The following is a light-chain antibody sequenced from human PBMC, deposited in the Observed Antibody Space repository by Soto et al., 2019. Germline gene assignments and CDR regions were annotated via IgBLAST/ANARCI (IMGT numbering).Light chain of an antibody. CDR2: EVS. J-gene: IGLJ1*01. Sequence: QSVLTQPASVSGSPGQSITISCTGTSSDVGGYNYVSWYQQHPGKAPKRIIYEVSNRPSGVSNRFSGSKSGNTASLTISGLQAEDEADYYCNSYTSKSTGVFGTGTKVTVL. CDR3: NSYTSKSTGV. V-gene: IGLV2-14*01. CDR1: SSDVGGYNY.